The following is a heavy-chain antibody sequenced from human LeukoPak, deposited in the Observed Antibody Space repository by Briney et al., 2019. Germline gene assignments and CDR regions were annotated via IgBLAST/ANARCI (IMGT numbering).Heavy chain of an antibody. D-gene: IGHD6-19*01. V-gene: IGHV1-8*01. J-gene: IGHJ4*02. CDR1: GYTFTSYD. Sequence: ASVKVSCKASGYTFTSYDINWVRQATGQGLECMGWMNPNSGYTGYAQKFRGRVTMTRNTSINTAYMELSNLRSEDTAVYYCATISSGWHSDEYWGQGTLVTVSS. CDR3: ATISSGWHSDEY. CDR2: MNPNSGYT.